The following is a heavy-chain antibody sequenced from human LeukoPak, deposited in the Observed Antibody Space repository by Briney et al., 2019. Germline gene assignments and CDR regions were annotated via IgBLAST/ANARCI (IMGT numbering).Heavy chain of an antibody. CDR3: ASGCPERAPAQDYYYGMDV. D-gene: IGHD1-1*01. Sequence: GGSLRLSCAASGFTVSSNYMTWVRQAPGKGLEWVSVIYSGGSTLYADSVKGRFTISRDNSKNTLYLQMNSLRAEDTAVYYCASGCPERAPAQDYYYGMDVWGQGTSVTVSS. J-gene: IGHJ6*02. V-gene: IGHV3-53*05. CDR2: IYSGGST. CDR1: GFTVSSNY.